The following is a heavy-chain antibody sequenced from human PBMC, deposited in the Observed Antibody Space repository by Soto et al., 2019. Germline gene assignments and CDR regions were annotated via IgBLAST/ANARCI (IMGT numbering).Heavy chain of an antibody. Sequence: ASVKVSCKASGYTFYSHSISWVRQAPGQGREGMGRINADYGNTQYAQKFRGRVTMTTDTSTTTVYMELTILRSDDTAVYYCARCIQGDYYYGMAVWG. J-gene: IGHJ6*02. CDR3: ARCIQGDYYYGMAV. V-gene: IGHV1-18*01. CDR1: GYTFYSHS. D-gene: IGHD5-18*01. CDR2: INADYGNT.